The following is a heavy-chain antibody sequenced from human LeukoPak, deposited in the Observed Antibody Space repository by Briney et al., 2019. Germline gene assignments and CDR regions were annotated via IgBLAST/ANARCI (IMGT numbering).Heavy chain of an antibody. D-gene: IGHD2-15*01. Sequence: SETLSLTCTVSGGSISSSSYYWGWIRQPPGKGLEWIGSIYYSGSTYYNPSLKSRVTISVDTSKNQFSLKLSSVTAADTAVYYCAREILGDYFDYWGQGTLVTVSS. CDR1: GGSISSSSYY. J-gene: IGHJ4*02. V-gene: IGHV4-39*07. CDR3: AREILGDYFDY. CDR2: IYYSGST.